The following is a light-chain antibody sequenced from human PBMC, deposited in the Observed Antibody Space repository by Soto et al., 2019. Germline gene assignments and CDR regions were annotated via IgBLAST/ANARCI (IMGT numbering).Light chain of an antibody. J-gene: IGKJ1*01. CDR3: QQYNNWPPRAWT. Sequence: EIVMTQSPATLSVSPGERATLSCRASQSVSSNLAWYQQKPWQAPSLLIYGASTRATGIPARFSASGSVTEFTLTISRLQSEDFADYYCQQYNNWPPRAWTFGQGTKVEIK. CDR1: QSVSSN. CDR2: GAS. V-gene: IGKV3-15*01.